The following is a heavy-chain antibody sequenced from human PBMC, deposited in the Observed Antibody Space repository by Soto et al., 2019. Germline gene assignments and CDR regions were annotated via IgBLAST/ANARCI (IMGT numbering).Heavy chain of an antibody. J-gene: IGHJ3*02. D-gene: IGHD3-10*01. Sequence: SGTLFLTCTVSGCSINSSSYYWGWIRQPPGKGLEWIGSIYYSGSTYYNPSLKSRVTISVDTSKNQFSLKLSSVTAADTAVYYCARRVSSAIRGSNAFDIWGQGTMVTVSS. V-gene: IGHV4-39*01. CDR2: IYYSGST. CDR3: ARRVSSAIRGSNAFDI. CDR1: GCSINSSSYY.